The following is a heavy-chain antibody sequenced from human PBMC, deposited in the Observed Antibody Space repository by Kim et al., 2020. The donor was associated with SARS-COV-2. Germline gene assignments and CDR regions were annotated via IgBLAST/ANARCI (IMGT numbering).Heavy chain of an antibody. CDR3: ARSGQWMETRWLDP. D-gene: IGHD6-19*01. V-gene: IGHV4-59*01. J-gene: IGHJ5*02. Sequence: SETLSLSCTVSGASMTNYWWTWIRQPPGKGLEWVASVWYDSGHTYYNPSLKSRVSVSVDASKDQFSLTLTSVTPDDTASYYCARSGQWMETRWLDPWGQGTLVTVYS. CDR1: GASMTNYW. CDR2: VWYDSGHT.